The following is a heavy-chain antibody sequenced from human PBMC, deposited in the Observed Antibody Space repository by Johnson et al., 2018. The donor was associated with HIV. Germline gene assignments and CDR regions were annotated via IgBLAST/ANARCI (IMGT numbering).Heavy chain of an antibody. CDR2: ISHDERIE. Sequence: VQLVESGGGVVQPGGSLRLSCAASGFTFRSYAMHWVRQAPGKGLEWVAFISHDERIEHYADSVRGRFTISRDNSKNTLYLQMNSLRAEDTAVYYCARDHLRRSHAFDIWGQGTMVTVSS. D-gene: IGHD2-15*01. CDR1: GFTFRSYA. J-gene: IGHJ3*02. V-gene: IGHV3-30*03. CDR3: ARDHLRRSHAFDI.